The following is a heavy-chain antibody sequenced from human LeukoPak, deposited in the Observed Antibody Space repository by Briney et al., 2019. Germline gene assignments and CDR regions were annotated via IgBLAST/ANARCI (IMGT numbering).Heavy chain of an antibody. CDR3: AKEGYSYSFDY. Sequence: PGGSLRLSCAASGFTFSSYWMSWVRQAPGKGLEWVANIKQDGSDKHYVDSVKGRFTISRDNAKNSLYLQMNSLRAEDTAFYYCAKEGYSYSFDYWGQGTLVTVSS. V-gene: IGHV3-7*03. CDR1: GFTFSSYW. D-gene: IGHD5-18*01. CDR2: IKQDGSDK. J-gene: IGHJ4*02.